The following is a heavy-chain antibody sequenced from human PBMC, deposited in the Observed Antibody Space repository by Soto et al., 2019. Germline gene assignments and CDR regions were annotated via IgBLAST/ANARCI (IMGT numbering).Heavy chain of an antibody. J-gene: IGHJ4*02. CDR2: ISSSGSTI. CDR1: GFTFSSYE. Sequence: GGSLRLSCAASGFTFSSYEMNWVRQAPGKGLEWVSYISSSGSTIYYADSVKGRFTISRDNAKNSLYLQMNSLRAEDTAVYYCARDLGGSNRYYFDYWGQGTLVTVSS. CDR3: ARDLGGSNRYYFDY. V-gene: IGHV3-48*03. D-gene: IGHD3-3*01.